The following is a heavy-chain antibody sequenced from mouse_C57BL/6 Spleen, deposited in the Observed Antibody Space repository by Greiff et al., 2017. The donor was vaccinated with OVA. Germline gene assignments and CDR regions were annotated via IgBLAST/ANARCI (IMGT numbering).Heavy chain of an antibody. V-gene: IGHV1-52*01. Sequence: QVQLQQSGAELVRPGSSVKLSCKASGYTFTSYWMHWVKQRPIQGLEWIGNIDPSDSETHYNQKFKDKATLTVDKSSSTAYMQLSSLTSEDSAVYYCARGAGGYYFDYWGQGTTLTVSS. J-gene: IGHJ2*01. D-gene: IGHD4-1*01. CDR3: ARGAGGYYFDY. CDR1: GYTFTSYW. CDR2: IDPSDSET.